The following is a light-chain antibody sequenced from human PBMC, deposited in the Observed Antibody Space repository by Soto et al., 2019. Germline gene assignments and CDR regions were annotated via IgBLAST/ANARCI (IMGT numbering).Light chain of an antibody. CDR2: VNSDGSH. Sequence: QLVLTQSPSASASLGASVKLTCTLSRGNGSSAIAWHQQQSQTGPRFLLKVNSDGSHRKGDGIPDRFSGSSSGAERYLTISTLQAEDEADYYCQTWGTGIVVFGGGTKLTVL. CDR1: RGNGSSA. CDR3: QTWGTGIVV. V-gene: IGLV4-69*01. J-gene: IGLJ2*01.